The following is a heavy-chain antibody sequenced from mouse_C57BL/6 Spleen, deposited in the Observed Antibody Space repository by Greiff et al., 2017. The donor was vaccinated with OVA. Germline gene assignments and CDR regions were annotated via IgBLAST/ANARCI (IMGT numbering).Heavy chain of an antibody. CDR2: ILPGSGST. CDR3: AIYGYYVPWAMDY. Sequence: VQLQQSGAELMKPGASVKLSCKATGYTFTGYWIEWVKQRPGHGLEWIGEILPGSGSTNYNQKFKGKATLTVDKSSSTAYMQLSSLTSEDSAVYYCAIYGYYVPWAMDYWGQGASVTVSS. D-gene: IGHD2-3*01. J-gene: IGHJ4*01. CDR1: GYTFTGYW. V-gene: IGHV1-9*01.